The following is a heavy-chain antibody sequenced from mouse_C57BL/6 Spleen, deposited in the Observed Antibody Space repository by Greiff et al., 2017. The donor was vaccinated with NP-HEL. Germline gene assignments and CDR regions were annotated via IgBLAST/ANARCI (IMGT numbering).Heavy chain of an antibody. V-gene: IGHV1-9*01. D-gene: IGHD4-1*01. J-gene: IGHJ2*01. Sequence: QVQLQQSGAELMKPGASVKLSCKATGYTFTGYWIEWVKQRPGHGLEWIGEILPGSGSTNYIEKFKGKATFTADTSSNTAYMQLSSLTTEDSAIYYCERGANWDLYYLDDGGQGTTPTVPS. CDR3: ERGANWDLYYLDD. CDR1: GYTFTGYW. CDR2: ILPGSGST.